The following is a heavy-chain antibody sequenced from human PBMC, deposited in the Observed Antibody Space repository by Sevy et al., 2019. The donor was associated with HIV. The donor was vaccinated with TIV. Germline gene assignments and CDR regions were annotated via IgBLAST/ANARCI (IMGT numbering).Heavy chain of an antibody. CDR1: GFTFSIYW. Sequence: RGSLRLSCAASGFTFSIYWMHWVRQAPGKGPVWVSRITSEGSSTTYADSVKGRFTISRDNAKNTLFLQMNSLSAEDTAVYYCVRDGVSISPFDYWGQGTLVTVSS. CDR3: VRDGVSISPFDY. D-gene: IGHD3-16*01. CDR2: ITSEGSST. V-gene: IGHV3-74*01. J-gene: IGHJ4*02.